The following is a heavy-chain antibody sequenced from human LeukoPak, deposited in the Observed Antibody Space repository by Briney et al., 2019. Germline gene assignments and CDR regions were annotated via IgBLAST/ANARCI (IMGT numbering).Heavy chain of an antibody. Sequence: GGSLRLSCTASGFTFSSYEMNWVRQAPGKGLEWVSDISSSGSPIYYADSVKGRFTFSRDNAKNSLYLQMSSLRAEDTAVYYCARTMAFWGQGTLVAVSS. CDR1: GFTFSSYE. V-gene: IGHV3-48*03. CDR2: ISSSGSPI. CDR3: ARTMAF. J-gene: IGHJ4*02. D-gene: IGHD5-24*01.